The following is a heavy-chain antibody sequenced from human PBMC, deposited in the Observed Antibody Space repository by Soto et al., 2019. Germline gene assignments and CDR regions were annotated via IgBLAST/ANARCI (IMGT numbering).Heavy chain of an antibody. CDR2: ISGSGGST. J-gene: IGHJ5*02. V-gene: IGHV3-23*01. CDR3: AKVRDYVWGSYRPNNWFDP. D-gene: IGHD3-16*02. Sequence: PWGSLRLSCAASGFTFSSYAMICCRHAPGKWLEWVSAISGSGGSTYYADSVKGRFTISRDNSKNTLYLQMNSLRAEDTAVYYCAKVRDYVWGSYRPNNWFDPWGQGTLVTVSS. CDR1: GFTFSSYA.